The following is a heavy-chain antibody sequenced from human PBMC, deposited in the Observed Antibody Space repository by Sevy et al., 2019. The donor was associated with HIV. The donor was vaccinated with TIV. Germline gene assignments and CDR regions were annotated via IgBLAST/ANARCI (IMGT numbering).Heavy chain of an antibody. V-gene: IGHV3-30*18. CDR3: AKIRERIAASPYYYGMDV. J-gene: IGHJ6*02. CDR2: ISYDGSNK. D-gene: IGHD6-6*01. Sequence: GGSLRLSCAASGLTFSSYGMHWVRQAPGKGLEWVALISYDGSNKYYADSVKGRFTISRDNSKNTLYLQMNSLRAEDTAVYYCAKIRERIAASPYYYGMDVWGQGTTVTVSS. CDR1: GLTFSSYG.